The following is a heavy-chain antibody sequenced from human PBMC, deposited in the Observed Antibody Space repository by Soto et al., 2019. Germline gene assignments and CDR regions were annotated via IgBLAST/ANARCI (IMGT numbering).Heavy chain of an antibody. D-gene: IGHD2-2*02. V-gene: IGHV4-34*01. Sequence: LSLTCAVYGGSFSGYYWSWIRQPPGKGLEWIGEINHSGSTNYNPSLKSRVTISVDTSKNQFSLKLSSVTAADTAVYYCARECGWGSSTSCYTPRFDYWGQGTLVTSPQ. CDR2: INHSGST. CDR1: GGSFSGYY. CDR3: ARECGWGSSTSCYTPRFDY. J-gene: IGHJ4*02.